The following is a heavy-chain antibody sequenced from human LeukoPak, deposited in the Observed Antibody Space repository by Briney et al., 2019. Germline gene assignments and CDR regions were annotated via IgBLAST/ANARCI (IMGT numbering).Heavy chain of an antibody. V-gene: IGHV3-74*01. CDR2: IASGGSST. D-gene: IGHD4-23*01. Sequence: QSGGPLRLSCAASGFTFSSYAMSWVRQAPGKGLEWVSRIASGGSSTTYADSVKGRFSISRDNAKNTLYLQMNSLRVEDTAVYYCARGRPHGNDYWGQGTLVTVSS. CDR1: GFTFSSYA. CDR3: ARGRPHGNDY. J-gene: IGHJ4*02.